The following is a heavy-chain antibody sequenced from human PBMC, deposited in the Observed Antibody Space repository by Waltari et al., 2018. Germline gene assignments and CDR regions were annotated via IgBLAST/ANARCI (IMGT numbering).Heavy chain of an antibody. CDR2: ISSSSSYI. V-gene: IGHV3-21*01. CDR1: GFTFSSYS. J-gene: IGHJ4*02. CDR3: ARALSDYTIDY. D-gene: IGHD4-4*01. Sequence: EVQLVESGGGLVKPGGSLRLSCAASGFTFSSYSMNWVRQAPGKGLEWVSSISSSSSYIYYADSVKGRFTISRDNAKNSLYLQMNSLRAEDTAVYYCARALSDYTIDYWGQGTLVIVSS.